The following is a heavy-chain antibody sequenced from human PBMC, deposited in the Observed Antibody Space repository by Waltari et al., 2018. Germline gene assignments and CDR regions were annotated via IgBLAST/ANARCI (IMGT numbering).Heavy chain of an antibody. CDR3: ARGYWENSFDL. CDR2: IGVDGSPI. Sequence: LESGVGLTEPGASLSLPCEASDFKIRGCSMAWVRQAPGKVPEWVAFIGVDGSPIYYADSVRRRFTISRDNAKNVIHLQMNNLRHEDTAVYYCARGYWENSFDLWGPGTTVTVSS. CDR1: DFKIRGCS. D-gene: IGHD2-21*01. J-gene: IGHJ3*01. V-gene: IGHV3-48*02.